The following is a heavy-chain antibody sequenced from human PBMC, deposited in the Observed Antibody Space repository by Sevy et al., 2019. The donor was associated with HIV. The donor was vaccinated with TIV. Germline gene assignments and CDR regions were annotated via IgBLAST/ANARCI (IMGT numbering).Heavy chain of an antibody. CDR2: IKGDGSDK. Sequence: GGSLRLSCAASGFTFSANWMNWVRQAPGKGLEWVANIKGDGSDKHYVDSVEGRFTISRDNAKNLLYLLMNSLRVEDTAVYYCAHETFGRFESWGQGTLVTVSS. J-gene: IGHJ4*02. CDR1: GFTFSANW. CDR3: AHETFGRFES. D-gene: IGHD3-16*01. V-gene: IGHV3-7*01.